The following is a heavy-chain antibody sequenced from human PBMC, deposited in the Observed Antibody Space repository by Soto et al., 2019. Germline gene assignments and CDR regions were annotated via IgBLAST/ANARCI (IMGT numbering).Heavy chain of an antibody. CDR1: GDTFTANY. Sequence: ASVKNFCKASGDTFTANYIHWVRQAPGQGFEWMGWINPTSGGTKYPQKFQGRVTMTRDTSLSTVYMTLTRLTSDDTAVYYCARDLAKCGGCAGFDYWGQGTLVTVSS. D-gene: IGHD1-26*01. CDR3: ARDLAKCGGCAGFDY. V-gene: IGHV1-2*02. J-gene: IGHJ4*02. CDR2: INPTSGGT.